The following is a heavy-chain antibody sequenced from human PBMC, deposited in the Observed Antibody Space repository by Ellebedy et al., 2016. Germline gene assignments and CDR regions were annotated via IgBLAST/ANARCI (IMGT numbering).Heavy chain of an antibody. CDR3: AKHETDGDYYFDL. D-gene: IGHD2-21*01. J-gene: IGHJ2*01. CDR1: GFTFKTYA. V-gene: IGHV3-23*01. Sequence: GGSLRLXCAASGFTFKTYAMSWVRQAPGEGLEWVSTLSGSGPKTYYADSVQGRFTISRDNSKSTLYLQMNSLRAEYTAVYYCAKHETDGDYYFDLWGRGTLVTVSS. CDR2: LSGSGPKT.